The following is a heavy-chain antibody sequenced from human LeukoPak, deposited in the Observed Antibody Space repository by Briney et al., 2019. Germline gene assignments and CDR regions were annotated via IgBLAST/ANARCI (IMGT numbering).Heavy chain of an antibody. CDR2: ISGSGGST. Sequence: GGSLRLSCAASGFTFSSYAMSRVRQAPGKGLEWVSAISGSGGSTCYADSYKGRSAISRDNFKSALYLQTNSLKAEDTGVYDCAKDQSRYCSGGRGYLGPVDYWGQGTLVTVSS. CDR1: GFTFSSYA. J-gene: IGHJ4*02. V-gene: IGHV3-23*01. CDR3: AKDQSRYCSGGRGYLGPVDY. D-gene: IGHD2-15*01.